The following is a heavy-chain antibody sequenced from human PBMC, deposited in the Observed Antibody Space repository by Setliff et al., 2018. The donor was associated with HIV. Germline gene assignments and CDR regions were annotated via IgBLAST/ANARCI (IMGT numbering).Heavy chain of an antibody. CDR2: IKQDGSEK. J-gene: IGHJ5*01. V-gene: IGHV3-7*01. Sequence: PGGSLRLSCAASGFTFSSYWMSWVRQAPGKGLEWVANIKQDGSEKYYVDSVKGRFTISRDNAKNSLYLQMNSLRAEDTAVYYCASEAGASSGWFGYWGQGTLVTVSS. CDR1: GFTFSSYW. CDR3: ASEAGASSGWFGY. D-gene: IGHD6-19*01.